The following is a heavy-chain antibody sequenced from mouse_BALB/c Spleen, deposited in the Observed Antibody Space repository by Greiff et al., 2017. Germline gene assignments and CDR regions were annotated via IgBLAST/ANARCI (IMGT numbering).Heavy chain of an antibody. CDR3: AREYGNYGAMDY. Sequence: VQLQQPGAELVKPGTPVKLSCKASGYNFTSYWINWVKLRPGQGLEWIGDIYPGSGSTNYNEKFKSKATLTVDTSSSTAYMQLSSLASEDSALYYCAREYGNYGAMDYWGQGTSVTVSS. V-gene: IGHV1-55*01. CDR2: IYPGSGST. D-gene: IGHD2-10*02. J-gene: IGHJ4*01. CDR1: GYNFTSYW.